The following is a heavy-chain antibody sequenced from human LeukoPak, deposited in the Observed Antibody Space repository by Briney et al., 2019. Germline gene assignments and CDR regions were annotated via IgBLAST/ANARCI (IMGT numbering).Heavy chain of an antibody. CDR3: ARDKKYSYGTYYYYGMDV. CDR2: IKQDGSEK. J-gene: IGHJ6*02. CDR1: GFTFSSYW. Sequence: GGSLRLSCAASGFTFSSYWMSWVRQAPGKGLEWVANIKQDGSEKYYVDSVKGRFTISRDNAKNSLYLQMNSLRAEDTAVYYCARDKKYSYGTYYYYGMDVWGQGTTVTVSS. D-gene: IGHD5-18*01. V-gene: IGHV3-7*01.